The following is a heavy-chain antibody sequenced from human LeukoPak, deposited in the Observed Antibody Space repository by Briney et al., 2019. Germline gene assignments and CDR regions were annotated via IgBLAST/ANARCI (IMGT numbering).Heavy chain of an antibody. Sequence: PSETLSLTCTVSGGSISSGGYYWSWIRQHPGKGLEWIGYIYYSGSTYYNPSLKSRVTISVDTSKTQFSLKLSSVTAADTAVYYCARSTSAAGIFDYWGQGTLVTVSS. CDR2: IYYSGST. CDR1: GGSISSGGYY. CDR3: ARSTSAAGIFDY. D-gene: IGHD6-13*01. J-gene: IGHJ4*02. V-gene: IGHV4-31*03.